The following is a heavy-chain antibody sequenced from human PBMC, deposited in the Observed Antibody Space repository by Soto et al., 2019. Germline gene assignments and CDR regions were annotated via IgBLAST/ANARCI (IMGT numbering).Heavy chain of an antibody. Sequence: EVQLLESGGGLVQPGGSLRLSCVGSGFTFINYAMNWVRQTPGKGLEWVSTISGRGDRTFDADTVKGRFTISRDNSKNTVNLQMNSLRADDTAVYYCARKVLGSTSRPDWWYFELWGRGTLVTVSS. CDR2: ISGRGDRT. CDR1: GFTFINYA. J-gene: IGHJ2*01. D-gene: IGHD2-2*01. V-gene: IGHV3-23*01. CDR3: ARKVLGSTSRPDWWYFEL.